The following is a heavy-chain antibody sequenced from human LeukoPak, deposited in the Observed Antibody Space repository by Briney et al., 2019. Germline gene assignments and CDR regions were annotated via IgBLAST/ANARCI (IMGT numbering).Heavy chain of an antibody. CDR3: ARGDYGDYSSVVWFDP. J-gene: IGHJ5*02. Sequence: ASVKVSCKASGYTFTSYDINWVRQATGQGLEWVGWMNPNSGNTGYAQKFQGRVTMTRNTSISTAYMELSSLRSEDTAVYYCARGDYGDYSSVVWFDPWGQGTLVTVSS. CDR1: GYTFTSYD. CDR2: MNPNSGNT. V-gene: IGHV1-8*01. D-gene: IGHD4-17*01.